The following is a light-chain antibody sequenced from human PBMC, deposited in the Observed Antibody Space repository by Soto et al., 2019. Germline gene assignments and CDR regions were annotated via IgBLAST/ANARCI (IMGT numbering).Light chain of an antibody. V-gene: IGKV1-39*01. CDR3: QQSYSTPPT. J-gene: IGKJ1*01. CDR2: GAS. CDR1: LSIITY. Sequence: DIQMTQSPSSLSASVGDRVTITCRASLSIITYLNWYHQKPGKAPKLLIYGASSLQSGVPSRFSGSGSGTDFTLTISSLQPEDFATYYCQQSYSTPPTFVQGTKVEI.